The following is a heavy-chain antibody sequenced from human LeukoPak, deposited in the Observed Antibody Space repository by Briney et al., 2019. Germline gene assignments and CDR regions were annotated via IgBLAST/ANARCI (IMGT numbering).Heavy chain of an antibody. J-gene: IGHJ5*02. CDR1: GYSIISGYH. Sequence: PSETLSLTCAVSGYSIISGYHWGWIRQSPGKGLEWIGSIFHSGNTYYNPSLKSRVTLSVDTSMNQFSLKLTSLTAADTAVYYCARTLYCIGTTCYSPELFKTWGQGTLVIVSS. V-gene: IGHV4-38-2*01. D-gene: IGHD2-2*01. CDR2: IFHSGNT. CDR3: ARTLYCIGTTCYSPELFKT.